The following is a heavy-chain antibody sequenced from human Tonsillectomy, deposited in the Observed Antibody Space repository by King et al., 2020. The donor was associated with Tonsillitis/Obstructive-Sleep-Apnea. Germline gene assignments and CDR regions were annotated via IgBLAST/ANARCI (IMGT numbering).Heavy chain of an antibody. J-gene: IGHJ5*02. Sequence: VQLVESGGDLVKPGGSLRLSCAASGFTFSNAWMNWVRQAPGKGLEWVGRIKSKSDGGTTDYAAPVKGRFTISRDDSKNTLYLQMISLKTEDTAVYYCTTDPDRYCISTSCYEKWFDPWGQGTMVTVSS. CDR3: TTDPDRYCISTSCYEKWFDP. CDR1: GFTFSNAW. D-gene: IGHD2-2*01. CDR2: IKSKSDGGTT. V-gene: IGHV3-15*01.